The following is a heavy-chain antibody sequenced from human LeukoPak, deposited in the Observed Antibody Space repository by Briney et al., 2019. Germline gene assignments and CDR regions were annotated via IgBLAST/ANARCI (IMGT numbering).Heavy chain of an antibody. D-gene: IGHD3-16*01. CDR2: IKPDGSEK. V-gene: IGHV3-7*01. J-gene: IGHJ4*02. CDR1: GFTFSNYW. Sequence: GGSLRLSCAASGFTFSNYWMSWVRQAPGKGLEWVANIKPDGSEKYYVDSVKGRFTISRDNAKNTLYLQMNSLRAEDTAVYYCARGGVDYWGQGTLVTVSS. CDR3: ARGGVDY.